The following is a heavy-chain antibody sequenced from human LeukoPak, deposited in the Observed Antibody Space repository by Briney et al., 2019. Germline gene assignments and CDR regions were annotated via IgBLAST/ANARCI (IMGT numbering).Heavy chain of an antibody. Sequence: SETLSLTCTVSGGSISSYYWSWIRQPAGKGLEWIGRIYTSGSTNYNPSLKSRVTMSVDTSKNQFSLKLSSVTAADTAVYYCARDVTMIVGGTDAFDIWGQGTMVTVSS. CDR2: IYTSGST. CDR1: GGSISSYY. V-gene: IGHV4-4*07. D-gene: IGHD3-22*01. CDR3: ARDVTMIVGGTDAFDI. J-gene: IGHJ3*02.